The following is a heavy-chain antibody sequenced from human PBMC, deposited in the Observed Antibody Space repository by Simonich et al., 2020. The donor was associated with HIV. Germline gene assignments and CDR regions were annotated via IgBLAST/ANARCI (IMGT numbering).Heavy chain of an antibody. CDR3: ARAAMAGYAFDI. CDR1: GYTCTSYD. J-gene: IGHJ3*02. D-gene: IGHD5-18*01. V-gene: IGHV1-8*03. Sequence: QVQLVQSGAEVKKPGASVKVSCKASGYTCTSYDINWVRQATGQGLGWMGCMNPNSGNTGYAQKFQGRVTITRNTSISTAYMELSSLRSEDTAVYYCARAAMAGYAFDIWGQGTMVTVSS. CDR2: MNPNSGNT.